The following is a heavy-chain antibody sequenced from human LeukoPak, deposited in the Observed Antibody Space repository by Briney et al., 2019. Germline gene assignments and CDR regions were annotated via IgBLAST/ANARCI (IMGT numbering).Heavy chain of an antibody. CDR2: IYYSGST. Sequence: SETLSLTCTVSGGSISSYYWSWIRQPPWKGLEWIGYIYYSGSTNYNPSLKSRVTISVDTSKNQFSLKLSSVTAADTAVYYCARAYSSYTPSDYWGQGTLVTVSS. CDR1: GGSISSYY. J-gene: IGHJ4*02. CDR3: ARAYSSYTPSDY. D-gene: IGHD6-6*01. V-gene: IGHV4-59*01.